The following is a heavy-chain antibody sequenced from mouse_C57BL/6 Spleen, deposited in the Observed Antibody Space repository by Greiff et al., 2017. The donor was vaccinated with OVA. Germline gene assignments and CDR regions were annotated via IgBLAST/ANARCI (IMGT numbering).Heavy chain of an antibody. J-gene: IGHJ3*01. V-gene: IGHV1-53*01. CDR2: INPSNGGT. CDR1: GYTFTSYW. CDR3: ARYGYGGYDGYFWVAY. D-gene: IGHD2-3*01. Sequence: QVQLQQPGTELVKPGASVKLSCKASGYTFTSYWMHWVKQRPGQGLEWIGNINPSNGGTNYNEKFKSKATLTVDKSSSTAYMQLSSLTSEDSAVYYCARYGYGGYDGYFWVAYWGQGTLVTVSA.